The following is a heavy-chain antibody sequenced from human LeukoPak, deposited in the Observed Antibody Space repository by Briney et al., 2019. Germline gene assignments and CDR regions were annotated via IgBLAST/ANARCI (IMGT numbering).Heavy chain of an antibody. CDR3: AKTRNYYDSSGYTFDY. CDR2: ISGSGCST. CDR1: GFTFSSYA. Sequence: GGSLRLSCAASGFTFSSYAMSWVRQAPGKGLEWVSAISGSGCSTYYADYVKGRFTISRDNSKNTLYLQMNSLRAEDTAVYYCAKTRNYYDSSGYTFDYWGQGPLVTVSS. D-gene: IGHD3-22*01. J-gene: IGHJ4*02. V-gene: IGHV3-23*01.